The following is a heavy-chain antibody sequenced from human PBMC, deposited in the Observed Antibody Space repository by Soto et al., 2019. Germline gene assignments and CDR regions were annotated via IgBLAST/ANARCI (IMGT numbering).Heavy chain of an antibody. V-gene: IGHV4-4*02. J-gene: IGHJ6*02. CDR2: IYHSGIT. CDR1: GGSISSSNW. Sequence: SETLSLTCAVSGGSISSSNWWSRVRQPPVKGLEWIGEIYHSGITNYNPSLNSRVTISVDKSKNQFSLKLSSVTAADTAVYYCARLHLGYCSSTSCYTSIPSYYYYYYGMEVWGQGTTVTVSS. CDR3: ARLHLGYCSSTSCYTSIPSYYYYYYGMEV. D-gene: IGHD2-2*02.